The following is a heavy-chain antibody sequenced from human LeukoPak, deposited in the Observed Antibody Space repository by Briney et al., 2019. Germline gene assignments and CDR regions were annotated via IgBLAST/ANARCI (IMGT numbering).Heavy chain of an antibody. J-gene: IGHJ5*02. CDR1: GFTFSSYA. CDR3: ARDLPGLLKTGWFDP. CDR2: IIPIFGTA. V-gene: IGHV1-69*01. Sequence: PGGSLRLSCAASGFTFSSYAISWVRQAPGQGLEWMGGIIPIFGTANYAQKFQGRVTITADESTSTAYMELSSLRSEDTAVYYCARDLPGLLKTGWFDPWGQGTLVTVSS. D-gene: IGHD2-21*01.